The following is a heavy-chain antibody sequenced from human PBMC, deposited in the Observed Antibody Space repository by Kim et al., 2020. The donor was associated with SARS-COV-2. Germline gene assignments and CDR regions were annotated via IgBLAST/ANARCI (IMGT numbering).Heavy chain of an antibody. Sequence: GGSLRLSCAASGFTFSSYDMHWVRQATGKGLEWVSAIGTAGDTYYPGSVKGRFTISRENAKNSLYLQMNSLRAGDTAVYYCARGALWFGQINGFDYWGQGTLVTVSS. CDR1: GFTFSSYD. J-gene: IGHJ4*02. V-gene: IGHV3-13*01. CDR2: IGTAGDT. CDR3: ARGALWFGQINGFDY. D-gene: IGHD3-10*01.